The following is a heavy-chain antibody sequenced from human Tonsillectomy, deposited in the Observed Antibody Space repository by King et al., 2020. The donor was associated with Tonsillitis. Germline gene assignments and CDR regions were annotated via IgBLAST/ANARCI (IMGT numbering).Heavy chain of an antibody. CDR3: AREAGTSSGLDY. Sequence: QLQESGPGLVKPSETLSLICTVSGGSMTTYYWSWIRQPPGKGLEWIGYIYYSGNTIYNPSLKSRVTMSVDTSKNQFSLRLSSVTAADTAVYYCAREAGTSSGLDYWGQGALVTVSS. CDR2: IYYSGNT. J-gene: IGHJ4*02. V-gene: IGHV4-59*01. CDR1: GGSMTTYY. D-gene: IGHD6-19*01.